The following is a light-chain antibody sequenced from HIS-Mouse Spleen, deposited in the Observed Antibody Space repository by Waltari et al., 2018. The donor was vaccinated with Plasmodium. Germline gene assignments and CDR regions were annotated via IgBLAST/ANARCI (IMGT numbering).Light chain of an antibody. CDR2: EDS. J-gene: IGLJ3*02. CDR3: YSTDSSGNHRV. CDR1: ALPKKY. V-gene: IGLV3-10*01. Sequence: SYELTQPPSVSVSPGQTARITCSGDALPKKYAYWYQQKSGQAPVLVIYEDSKGPSGIPERCSGSSSVTMATLTISGAQVEDEADYYCYSTDSSGNHRVFGGGTKLTVL.